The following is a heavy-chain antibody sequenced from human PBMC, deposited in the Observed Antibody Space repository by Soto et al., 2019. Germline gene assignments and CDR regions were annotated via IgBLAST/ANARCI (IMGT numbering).Heavy chain of an antibody. CDR1: GGSISSDY. J-gene: IGHJ4*02. D-gene: IGHD4-17*01. CDR3: ARRYGGTIDY. CDR2: IYYSGST. Sequence: SETLSLTCTVAGGSISSDYWSWIRQPPGKGLEWIGYIYYSGSTNYNPSLKSRVTISVDTSKNQFSLKLSSVTAADTAVYYCARRYGGTIDYWGQGTLVTVS. V-gene: IGHV4-59*08.